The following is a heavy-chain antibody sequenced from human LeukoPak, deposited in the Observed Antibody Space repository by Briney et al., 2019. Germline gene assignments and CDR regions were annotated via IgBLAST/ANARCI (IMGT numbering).Heavy chain of an antibody. J-gene: IGHJ4*02. Sequence: YPGGSLRLSCAASGFTFSSYRMTWVRQAPGKGLEWVSSISSSSSYIYYADSVKGRFTISRDNAKNSLYLQMNSLRAEDTAVYYCARDWIPTGTKADYWGQGTLVTVSS. D-gene: IGHD1-1*01. CDR3: ARDWIPTGTKADY. CDR1: GFTFSSYR. V-gene: IGHV3-21*01. CDR2: ISSSSSYI.